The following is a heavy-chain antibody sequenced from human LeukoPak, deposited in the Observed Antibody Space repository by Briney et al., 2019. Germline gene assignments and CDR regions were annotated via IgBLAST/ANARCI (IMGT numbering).Heavy chain of an antibody. CDR3: ARDWGEWEPRKIDY. V-gene: IGHV3-7*01. Sequence: GGSLGLSCAASGFTFSSYWMSWVRQAPGKGLEWVANIKQDGSEKYYVDSVKGRFTISRDNAKNSVYLQMNSLRAEDTAVYYCARDWGEWEPRKIDYWGQGTLVTVS. J-gene: IGHJ4*02. CDR1: GFTFSSYW. CDR2: IKQDGSEK. D-gene: IGHD1-26*01.